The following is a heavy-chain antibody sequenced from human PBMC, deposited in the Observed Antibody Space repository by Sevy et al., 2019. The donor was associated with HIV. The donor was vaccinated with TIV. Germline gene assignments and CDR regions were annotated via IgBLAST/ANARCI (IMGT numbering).Heavy chain of an antibody. CDR2: LSFGCGEI. V-gene: IGHV3-23*01. J-gene: IGHJ4*02. Sequence: GGYLRLSCAASGFTFSKYSMSWVRQPPGKGLEWVSTLSFGCGEINYADSVKGRFTISRVNSKSSVYLQMNNLRPEDTAVYYCAREGCTKPHDYWGQGTLVTVSS. CDR3: AREGCTKPHDY. CDR1: GFTFSKYS. D-gene: IGHD2-8*01.